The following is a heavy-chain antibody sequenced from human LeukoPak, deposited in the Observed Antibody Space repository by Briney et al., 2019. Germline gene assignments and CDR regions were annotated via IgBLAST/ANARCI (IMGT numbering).Heavy chain of an antibody. Sequence: GGSLRLSCAASGFTFSSYAMSWVRQAPGKGLEWVSAISGSGGSTYYADSVKGRFTISRDNSKNTLYLQMNSLRAEDTAVYYCATCGSPTIHYYYYGMDVWGQGTTVTVSS. J-gene: IGHJ6*02. CDR3: ATCGSPTIHYYYYGMDV. CDR2: ISGSGGST. D-gene: IGHD1-26*01. V-gene: IGHV3-23*01. CDR1: GFTFSSYA.